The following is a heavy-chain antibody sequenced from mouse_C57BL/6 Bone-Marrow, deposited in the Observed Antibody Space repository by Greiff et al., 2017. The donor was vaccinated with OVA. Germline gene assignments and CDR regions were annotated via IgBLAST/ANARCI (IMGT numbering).Heavy chain of an antibody. CDR3: AKKGGGKNAMDY. CDR2: IWRGGST. V-gene: IGHV2-5*01. CDR1: GFSLTSYG. D-gene: IGHD2-1*01. J-gene: IGHJ4*01. Sequence: VKLVESGPGLVQPSQSLSITCTVSGFSLTSYGVHWVRQSPGKGLEWLGVIWRGGSTDYNAAFMSRLSITKDNSKSQVFFKMNSLQADDTAIYYCAKKGGGKNAMDYWGQGTSVTVSS.